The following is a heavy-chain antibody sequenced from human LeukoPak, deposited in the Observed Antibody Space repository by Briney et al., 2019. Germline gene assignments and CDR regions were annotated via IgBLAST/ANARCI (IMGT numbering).Heavy chain of an antibody. V-gene: IGHV3-74*03. D-gene: IGHD4-17*01. CDR2: IKTDGSDM. CDR3: VRDQTVFTILDY. Sequence: GGSLRLSCMVSGFTLSSYEMSWIRQAPGKGLVWVAAIKTDGSDMQYADSVKGRFAISRDNAKNTVYLQMNSLRDEDTAVYYCVRDQTVFTILDYWGQGALVTVSS. CDR1: GFTLSSYE. J-gene: IGHJ4*02.